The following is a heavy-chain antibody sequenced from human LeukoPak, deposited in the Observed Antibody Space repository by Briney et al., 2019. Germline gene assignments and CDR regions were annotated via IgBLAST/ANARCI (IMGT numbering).Heavy chain of an antibody. Sequence: PSETLSLTCTVSGGSISSSSYYWGWIRQPPGKGLEWIGYIYYTGSTTYNPSLKTRVTISLDTSKNQFSLKLTSVTAADTAVYYCARRGPSWYGGVWSDPWGQGTLVTVSS. J-gene: IGHJ5*02. CDR3: ARRGPSWYGGVWSDP. V-gene: IGHV4-61*05. CDR2: IYYTGST. CDR1: GGSISSSSYY. D-gene: IGHD2-2*01.